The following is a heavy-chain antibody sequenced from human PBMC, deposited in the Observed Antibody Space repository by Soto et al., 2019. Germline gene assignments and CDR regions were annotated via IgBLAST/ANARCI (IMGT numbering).Heavy chain of an antibody. CDR2: INAGNGNT. CDR1: GYTFTSYA. D-gene: IGHD3-22*01. V-gene: IGHV1-3*01. Sequence: ASVKVSCKASGYTFTSYAMHWVRQAPGQRLEWMGWINAGNGNTKYSQKFQGRVTITRDTSASTAYMELSSLRSEDTAVYYCARAGEYYYDRSGSAYFQQWGQGTLVTGSS. CDR3: ARAGEYYYDRSGSAYFQQ. J-gene: IGHJ1*01.